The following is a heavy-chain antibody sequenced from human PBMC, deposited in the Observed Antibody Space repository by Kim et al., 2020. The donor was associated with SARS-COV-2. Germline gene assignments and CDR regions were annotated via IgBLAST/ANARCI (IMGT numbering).Heavy chain of an antibody. CDR3: ASSHRRWLQAYYFDY. V-gene: IGHV5-10-1*01. Sequence: GESLKISCKGSGYSFTSYWISWVRQMPGKGLEWMGRIDPSDSYTNYSPSFQGHVPISADKSISTAYLQWSSLKASDTAMYYCASSHRRWLQAYYFDYWGQGPLVTVPS. CDR1: GYSFTSYW. J-gene: IGHJ4*02. D-gene: IGHD5-12*01. CDR2: IDPSDSYT.